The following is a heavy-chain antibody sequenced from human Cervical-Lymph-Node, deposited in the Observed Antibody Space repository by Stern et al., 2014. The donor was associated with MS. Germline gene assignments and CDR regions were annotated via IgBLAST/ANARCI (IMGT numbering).Heavy chain of an antibody. Sequence: VQLVESGAELKKPGSSVKVSCKASGTTFSTYGINWVRQAPGHGLEWMGGHIPVFGTPNIAQKFKGRVTITADEATSTAYMELSSLKSDDTAMYYCAPEGWFDPWGQGTLVTVSS. CDR3: APEGWFDP. CDR2: HIPVFGTP. J-gene: IGHJ5*02. V-gene: IGHV1-69*01. CDR1: GTTFSTYG.